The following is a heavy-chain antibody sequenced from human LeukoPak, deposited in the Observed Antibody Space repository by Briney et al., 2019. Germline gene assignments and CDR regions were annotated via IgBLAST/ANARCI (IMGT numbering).Heavy chain of an antibody. V-gene: IGHV4-34*01. CDR3: ARGRGPRDSRGYYYVHAFDI. CDR1: GGSFSGYY. J-gene: IGHJ3*02. Sequence: SETLSLTCAVYGGSFSGYYWSWIRQPPGKGLEWIGEINHSGSTNYNPSLKSRVTISVDTSKNQFSLKLNSVTAADTAVYYCARGRGPRDSRGYYYVHAFDIWGQGTMVTVSS. CDR2: INHSGST. D-gene: IGHD3-22*01.